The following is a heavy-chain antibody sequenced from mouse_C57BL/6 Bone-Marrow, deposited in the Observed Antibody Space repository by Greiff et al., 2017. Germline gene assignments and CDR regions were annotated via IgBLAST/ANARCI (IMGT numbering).Heavy chain of an antibody. V-gene: IGHV5-4*01. D-gene: IGHD2-4*01. J-gene: IGHJ2*01. CDR3: ARDPIYYDYDGFPYYFDY. CDR2: ISDGGSYT. Sequence: EVKVVESGGGLVKPGGSLKLSCAASGFTFSSYAMSWVRQTPEKRLEWVATISDGGSYTYYPDNVKGRFTISRDNAKNNLYLQMSHLKSEDTAMYYCARDPIYYDYDGFPYYFDYWGQGTTLTVSS. CDR1: GFTFSSYA.